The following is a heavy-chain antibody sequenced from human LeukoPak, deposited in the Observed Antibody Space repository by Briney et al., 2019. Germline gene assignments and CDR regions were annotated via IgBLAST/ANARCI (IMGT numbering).Heavy chain of an antibody. V-gene: IGHV3-48*01. J-gene: IGHJ4*02. CDR1: GSTLNSYN. D-gene: IGHD3-10*01. CDR2: ISSSSNII. CDR3: ARSRSGSYYQFEY. Sequence: GESLRLSCEASGSTLNSYNMNWVRQAPGKELEWVAYISSSSNIIYYADSVRGRFTISRDNDKNSLFLQMNSLRAEDTAVYFCARSRSGSYYQFEYWGQGALVTVSS.